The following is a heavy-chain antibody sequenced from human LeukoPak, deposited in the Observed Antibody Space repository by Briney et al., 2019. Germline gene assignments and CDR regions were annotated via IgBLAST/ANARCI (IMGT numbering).Heavy chain of an antibody. Sequence: SQTLSLTCTVSGGSISSGSYDWSWIRQPAGKGLEWIGRIYTSGSTNYNPSLKSRVTISVDTSKNQFSLKLSSVTAADTAVYYYARGPYDILTGYSQGYMDVWGKGTTVTVSS. D-gene: IGHD3-9*01. V-gene: IGHV4-61*02. CDR3: ARGPYDILTGYSQGYMDV. CDR1: GGSISSGSYD. CDR2: IYTSGST. J-gene: IGHJ6*03.